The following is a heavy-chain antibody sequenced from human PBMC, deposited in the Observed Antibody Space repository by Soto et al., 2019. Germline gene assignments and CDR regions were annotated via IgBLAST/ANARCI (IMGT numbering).Heavy chain of an antibody. V-gene: IGHV4-61*01. D-gene: IGHD2-21*02. CDR2: IFNREST. J-gene: IGHJ3*02. CDR3: ARAGRYHADIVVVTAILRDAFDI. CDR1: GGSVSMDNYY. Sequence: SETLSLTCTVSGGSVSMDNYYWSWIRQPPGKGLEWIGYIFNRESTKYNPSLKSRVVVSVDTSKNQFSLTLNSVTAADKAVYYCARAGRYHADIVVVTAILRDAFDIWRHATMVTV.